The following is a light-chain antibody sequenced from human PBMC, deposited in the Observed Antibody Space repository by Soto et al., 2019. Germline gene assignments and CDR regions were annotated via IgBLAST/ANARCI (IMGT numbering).Light chain of an antibody. J-gene: IGKJ2*01. CDR1: QSVSSY. CDR2: DAS. CDR3: QQRSNWPT. V-gene: IGKV3-11*01. Sequence: ESVLTQSPATLSLSPGERATLSCRASQSVSSYLAWYQQKPGQAPRLLIYDASNRATGIPARFSGSGSGTDFTLTISSLVPEDFAVYYCQQRSNWPTFGQGTKLEIK.